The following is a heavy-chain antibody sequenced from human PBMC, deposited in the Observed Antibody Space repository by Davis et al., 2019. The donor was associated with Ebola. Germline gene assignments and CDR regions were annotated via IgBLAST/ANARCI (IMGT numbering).Heavy chain of an antibody. Sequence: AASVKVSCKASGYTFSSYGISWVRQAPGQGLEWMGWINGYDGNTNYAQRLQGRVTMTTDTSTTTAYMELRSLRSDDTAVYYCARGHYYGMDVWGQGTTVTVSS. CDR2: INGYDGNT. CDR1: GYTFSSYG. J-gene: IGHJ6*02. CDR3: ARGHYYGMDV. V-gene: IGHV1-18*01.